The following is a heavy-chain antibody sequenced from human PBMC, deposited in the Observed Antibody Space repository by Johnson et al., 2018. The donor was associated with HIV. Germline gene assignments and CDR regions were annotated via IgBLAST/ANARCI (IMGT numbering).Heavy chain of an antibody. J-gene: IGHJ3*02. Sequence: QVQLVESGGGLVKPGGSLRLSCAASGFTLSSYAMHWVRQAPGKGLEWVALISYDGSNKYYADSVKGRFTISRDNSKNTLHLHMNSLRPEDTAVYFCARLSDFGVVTMGAFDIWG. CDR3: ARLSDFGVVTMGAFDI. CDR1: GFTLSSYA. D-gene: IGHD3-3*01. CDR2: ISYDGSNK. V-gene: IGHV3-30-3*01.